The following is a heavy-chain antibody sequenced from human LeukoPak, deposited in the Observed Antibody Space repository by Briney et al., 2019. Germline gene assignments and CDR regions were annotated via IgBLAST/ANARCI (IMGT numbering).Heavy chain of an antibody. V-gene: IGHV6-1*01. Sequence: SQTLSLTCAISGDSVSSNSAAWNWIRQSPSRGLEWLVRTYYRSKWYNDYAVSVKSRITINPDTSKNQFSLQLNSVTPEDTAVYYCARELRDVLRFLEWFPTLGMDVWGQGTTVTVSS. CDR1: GDSVSSNSAA. CDR3: ARELRDVLRFLEWFPTLGMDV. J-gene: IGHJ6*02. CDR2: TYYRSKWYN. D-gene: IGHD3-3*01.